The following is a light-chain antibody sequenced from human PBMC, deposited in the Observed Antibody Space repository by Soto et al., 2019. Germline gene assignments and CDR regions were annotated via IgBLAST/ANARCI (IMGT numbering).Light chain of an antibody. CDR2: AAS. CDR1: QGIKNY. J-gene: IGKJ4*01. V-gene: IGKV1-27*01. Sequence: DIQVTQHPSSLSASVGDRVTITCRASQGIKNYLAWYQQKPGETPKLLIYAASTLESGIPLRFSGSGSGTDFTLTINTPQPEDVATYYCQRYYNAPLTFGGETKVEIK. CDR3: QRYYNAPLT.